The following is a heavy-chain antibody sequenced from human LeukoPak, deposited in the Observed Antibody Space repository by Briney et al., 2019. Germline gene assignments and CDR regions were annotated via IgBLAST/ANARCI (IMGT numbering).Heavy chain of an antibody. CDR3: ARDYYDTSGYYYPAD. D-gene: IGHD3-22*01. CDR2: IRYDGSNK. V-gene: IGHV3-30*02. J-gene: IGHJ4*02. CDR1: GLTFSSYG. Sequence: PGGSLRLSCAASGLTFSSYGMHWVRQAPGKGLEWVAFIRYDGSNKYYADSVKGRFTISRDNSKNTLYLQMNSLRAEDTAVYYCARDYYDTSGYYYPADWGQGTLVTVSS.